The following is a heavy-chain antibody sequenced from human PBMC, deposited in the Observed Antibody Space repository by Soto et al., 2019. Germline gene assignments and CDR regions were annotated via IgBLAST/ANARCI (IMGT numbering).Heavy chain of an antibody. V-gene: IGHV4-31*03. D-gene: IGHD1-26*01. J-gene: IGHJ4*02. CDR1: GDSISRGGYY. Sequence: QVQLQESGPGLVKPSQTLSLTCTVSGDSISRGGYYWSWIRQHPGKGPEWIGYIYSSGTTFYNPSLKSRVTISVDTSKNQFSLDLSSVTAADTAVYYCARETSGYFEYWGQGTLVTLSA. CDR3: ARETSGYFEY. CDR2: IYSSGTT.